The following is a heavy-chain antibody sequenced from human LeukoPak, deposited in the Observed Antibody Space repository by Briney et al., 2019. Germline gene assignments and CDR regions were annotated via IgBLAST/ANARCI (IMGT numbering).Heavy chain of an antibody. D-gene: IGHD6-19*01. V-gene: IGHV3-48*01. CDR3: ARVRAVAGTPSFDY. CDR1: GFTFSSYR. CDR2: ISSSSSTI. Sequence: GGSLRLSCAASGFTFSSYRMNWVRQAPGKGLEWVSYISSSSSTIYYADSVKGRFTISRDNAKNSLYLQMNSLRAEDTAVYYCARVRAVAGTPSFDYWGQGTLVTVSS. J-gene: IGHJ4*02.